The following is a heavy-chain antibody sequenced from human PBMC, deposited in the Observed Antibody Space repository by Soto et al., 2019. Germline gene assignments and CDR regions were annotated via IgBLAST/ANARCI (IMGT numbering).Heavy chain of an antibody. J-gene: IGHJ5*02. CDR3: VGSIGAFWFDP. Sequence: QLQLQESGSGLVKPSQTLSLTCAVSGGSISSGGYSWSRIRQPPGKGLEWIRYIYHSGSTYYHPSLKSRVTISVDRSKNQFSLKLSSVTAADTAVYYCVGSIGAFWFDPWGQGTLVTVSS. CDR1: GGSISSGGYS. CDR2: IYHSGST. V-gene: IGHV4-30-2*01. D-gene: IGHD5-12*01.